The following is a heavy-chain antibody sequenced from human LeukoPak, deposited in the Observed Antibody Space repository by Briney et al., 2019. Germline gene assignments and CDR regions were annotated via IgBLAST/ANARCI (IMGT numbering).Heavy chain of an antibody. CDR3: ARTRPGTGALDV. CDR2: IKQDGSEK. CDR1: GITLSTYS. Sequence: GGSLRLSCVASGITLSTYSMCWVRQAPGKGLEWVANIKQDGSEKYYVDSVKGRFTISRDNAKNSVYLQMNSLGAEDTAVYYCARTRPGTGALDVWGQGTMVTVSS. D-gene: IGHD1/OR15-1a*01. V-gene: IGHV3-7*01. J-gene: IGHJ3*01.